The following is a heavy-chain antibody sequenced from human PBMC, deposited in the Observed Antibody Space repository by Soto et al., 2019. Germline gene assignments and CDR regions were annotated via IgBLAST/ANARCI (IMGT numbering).Heavy chain of an antibody. CDR3: AKNWDTTFSSSSH. V-gene: IGHV3-23*01. Sequence: EVQLLESGGGLVQPGGSLRLSCAASGFTFSTYAMTWVRQAPGKGLEWVSAISGSGGSIYYADSVKGRFTISRDKSENTLYLQMNSLRAEDTAVYYCAKNWDTTFSSSSHWGQGTLVTVSS. J-gene: IGHJ4*02. CDR2: ISGSGGSI. D-gene: IGHD6-6*01. CDR1: GFTFSTYA.